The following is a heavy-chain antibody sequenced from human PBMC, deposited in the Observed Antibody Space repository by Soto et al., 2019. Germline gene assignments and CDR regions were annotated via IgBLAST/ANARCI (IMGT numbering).Heavy chain of an antibody. CDR1: GFTFSDYY. CDR3: ARVAVITAAGTSDY. CDR2: IIGTSDSI. Sequence: PGGSLRLSCAASGFTFSDYYMSWIRQVPGKGLEWVAYIIGTSDSITYADSVKGRFTISRDNAKNSLYLQMNSLRAEDTAVYYCARVAVITAAGTSDYWGQGTLVTVSS. D-gene: IGHD6-13*01. V-gene: IGHV3-11*06. J-gene: IGHJ4*02.